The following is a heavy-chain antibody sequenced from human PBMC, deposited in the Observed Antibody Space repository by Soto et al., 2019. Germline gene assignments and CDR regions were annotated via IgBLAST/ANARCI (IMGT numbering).Heavy chain of an antibody. CDR2: IYYSGST. CDR3: ARARRTPPNWFDP. CDR1: GGSINNYY. J-gene: IGHJ5*02. D-gene: IGHD1-1*01. Sequence: SETLSLTCTVSGGSINNYYWSWIRQPPGKGLEWIGYIYYSGSTNYNPSLKSRVTISVDTSKNQFSLKLSSVTAADTAVYYCARARRTPPNWFDPWGQGTLVTVSS. V-gene: IGHV4-59*01.